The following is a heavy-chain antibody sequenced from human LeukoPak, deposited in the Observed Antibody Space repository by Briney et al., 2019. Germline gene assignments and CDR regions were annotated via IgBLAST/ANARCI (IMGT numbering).Heavy chain of an antibody. V-gene: IGHV3-23*01. D-gene: IGHD3-16*02. CDR1: GFTFSSYA. J-gene: IGHJ6*02. CDR3: ANVAYPGLSYYYGMDV. CDR2: ISGSGGST. Sequence: GGSLRLSCAASGFTFSSYAMSWVRQAPGKGLEWVSAISGSGGSTYYADSVKGRFTISRDNSKNTLYLQMNSLRAEDTAVYYCANVAYPGLSYYYGMDVWGQGTTVTVSS.